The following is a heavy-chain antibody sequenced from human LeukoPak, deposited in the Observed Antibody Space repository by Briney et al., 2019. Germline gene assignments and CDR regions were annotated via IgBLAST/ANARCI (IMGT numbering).Heavy chain of an antibody. CDR3: ARLEQAAAGSRWFDP. CDR2: IYYSGST. Sequence: SETLSLTCTVSGGSISSSSYYWAWIRQPPGKGLEWSGSIYYSGSTYYNPSLRSRVTISVDTSKNQFSLRLSSVTAADTAVYYCARLEQAAAGSRWFDPWGQGTLVTVSS. J-gene: IGHJ5*02. D-gene: IGHD6-13*01. CDR1: GGSISSSSYY. V-gene: IGHV4-39*01.